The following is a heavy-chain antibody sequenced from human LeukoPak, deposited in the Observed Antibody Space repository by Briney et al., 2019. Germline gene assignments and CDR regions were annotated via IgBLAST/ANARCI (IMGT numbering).Heavy chain of an antibody. Sequence: PGGSLRLSCAASGFTFSTYGMSWVRQAPGKGLEWVSGISGSGASTYYADSVKGRFTISRDNSKNTLYLQMNSLRADDTAVYYCATGRSMPTWGQGTLVTVSS. D-gene: IGHD2-2*01. CDR2: ISGSGAST. CDR1: GFTFSTYG. CDR3: ATGRSMPT. J-gene: IGHJ5*02. V-gene: IGHV3-23*01.